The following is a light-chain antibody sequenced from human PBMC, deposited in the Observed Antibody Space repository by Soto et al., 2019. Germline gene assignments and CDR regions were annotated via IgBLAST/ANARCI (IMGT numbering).Light chain of an antibody. J-gene: IGKJ2*01. CDR3: QQSNNWPYT. V-gene: IGKV3-15*01. Sequence: EIVMTQSPATLSVSPGERATLSCRASQSVSDNLAWYQQKPGQAPRLLIYGASTRATGIPARFSGSGSGTEFTLTISSLQSEDFAVSYCQQSNNWPYTFGQGTKVDIK. CDR2: GAS. CDR1: QSVSDN.